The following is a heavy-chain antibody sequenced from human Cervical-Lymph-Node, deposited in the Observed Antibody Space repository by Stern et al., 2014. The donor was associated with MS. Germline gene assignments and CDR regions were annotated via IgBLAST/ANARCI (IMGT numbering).Heavy chain of an antibody. D-gene: IGHD7-27*01. CDR2: IYWNDDK. CDR3: AQVRWGFDY. Sequence: QITLKESGPMLVKPTQTLTLTCTFSGFSLSTTGVAVGWIRQPPGKALEWLALIYWNDDKRYSPSLKTRLTITKETSRNQVILTMTNVDPVDTATYYCAQVRWGFDYWGQGILVTVSS. CDR1: GFSLSTTGVA. J-gene: IGHJ4*02. V-gene: IGHV2-5*01.